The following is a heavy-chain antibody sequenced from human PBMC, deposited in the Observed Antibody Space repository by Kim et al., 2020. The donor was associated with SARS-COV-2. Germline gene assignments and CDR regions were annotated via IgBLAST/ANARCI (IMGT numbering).Heavy chain of an antibody. J-gene: IGHJ4*02. D-gene: IGHD2-8*01. CDR2: ITASGEST. CDR3: VRVMVHVTERYFDY. CDR1: GFTFSSYV. V-gene: IGHV3-23*01. Sequence: GGSLRLSCADSGFTFSSYVMSWVRQTPAKGLAWVSAITASGESTYYADSVKGRFTISRDNSKSTLYLQMNSLTAEDTAVYYCVRVMVHVTERYFDYWGQGALVTVSS.